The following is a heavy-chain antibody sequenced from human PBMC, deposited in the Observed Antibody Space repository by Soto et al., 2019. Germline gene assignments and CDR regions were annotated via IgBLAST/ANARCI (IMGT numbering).Heavy chain of an antibody. D-gene: IGHD3-22*01. J-gene: IGHJ4*02. V-gene: IGHV4-39*01. Sequence: SQTRSVTCTVSGGSITSSSYYWGWLRQPPGKGLEWIGTIYYSGSTYYNPSLKSRVTISVDTSKNQFSLKLSSVTAAYTAVYYCMLGSGWKDFDYWGQGTLLTGS. CDR3: MLGSGWKDFDY. CDR1: GGSITSSSYY. CDR2: IYYSGST.